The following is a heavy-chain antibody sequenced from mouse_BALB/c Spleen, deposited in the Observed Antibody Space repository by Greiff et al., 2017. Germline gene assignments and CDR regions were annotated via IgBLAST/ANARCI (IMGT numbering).Heavy chain of an antibody. D-gene: IGHD1-1*01. CDR2: MWGGGST. CDR3: ARTGGITTVVADAMDY. Sequence: VKLMESGPGLVAPSQSLSITCTVSGFSLSRYSVHWVRQPPGKGLEWLGMMWGGGSTDYNSALKSRLSISKDNSKSQVFLKMNSLQTDDTAMDYCARTGGITTVVADAMDYWGQGTSVTVSS. J-gene: IGHJ4*01. V-gene: IGHV2-6-4*01. CDR1: GFSLSRYS.